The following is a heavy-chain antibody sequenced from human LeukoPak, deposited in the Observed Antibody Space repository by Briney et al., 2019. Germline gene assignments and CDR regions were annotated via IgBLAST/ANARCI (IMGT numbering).Heavy chain of an antibody. Sequence: GGSLRLSCAASGFTFSNAWMSWVRQAPGKGLEWVGRIKSKTDGGTTDYAAPVKGRFTISRDDSKNTLYLQMNSLRAEDMALYYCAKSPLYYDSSGYYLDYWGQGTLVTVSS. J-gene: IGHJ4*02. CDR3: AKSPLYYDSSGYYLDY. D-gene: IGHD3-22*01. CDR2: IKSKTDGGTT. V-gene: IGHV3-15*05. CDR1: GFTFSNAW.